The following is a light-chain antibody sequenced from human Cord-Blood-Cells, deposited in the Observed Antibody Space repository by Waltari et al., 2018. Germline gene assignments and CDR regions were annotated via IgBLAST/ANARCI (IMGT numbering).Light chain of an antibody. V-gene: IGLV2-8*01. CDR2: EVS. J-gene: IGLJ2*01. CDR1: SSDVGGYNY. Sequence: QSALTQPPSASGSPGQSVTISCTGTSSDVGGYNYVSWYQQHPGKAPKLMIYEVSKWPSGVPDRFSGSKSGNTASLTVSGLQAEDEADYYCSSYAGSNNLQVFGGGTKLTVL. CDR3: SSYAGSNNLQV.